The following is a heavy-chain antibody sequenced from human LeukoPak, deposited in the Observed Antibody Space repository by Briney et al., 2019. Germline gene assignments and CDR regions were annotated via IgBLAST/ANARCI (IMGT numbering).Heavy chain of an antibody. CDR3: ARVGLELREDPHDY. CDR1: GGTFSSYA. D-gene: IGHD1-7*01. V-gene: IGHV1-69*05. Sequence: SVKVSCKASGGTFSSYAISWVRQAPGQGLEWMGGIIPIFGTANYAQKFQVRVTITTDESTSTAYMELSSLRSEDTAVYYCARVGLELREDPHDYWGQGTLVTVSS. J-gene: IGHJ4*02. CDR2: IIPIFGTA.